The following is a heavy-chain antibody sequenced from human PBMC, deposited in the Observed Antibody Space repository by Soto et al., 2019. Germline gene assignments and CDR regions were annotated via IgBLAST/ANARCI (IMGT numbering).Heavy chain of an antibody. D-gene: IGHD6-19*01. J-gene: IGHJ4*02. Sequence: QLQLQESGPGLVKPSETLSLTCAVSGGSISSSSYYWGWIRQPPGKGLEWIGRIYYSGSTYYTPSLQSRVAISVDRSKNQFSLQLNSVTAADTAVYYCARRTVDIRTFYSGLKTHCFDYWGQGTLVTVSS. V-gene: IGHV4-39*01. CDR1: GGSISSSSYY. CDR2: IYYSGST. CDR3: ARRTVDIRTFYSGLKTHCFDY.